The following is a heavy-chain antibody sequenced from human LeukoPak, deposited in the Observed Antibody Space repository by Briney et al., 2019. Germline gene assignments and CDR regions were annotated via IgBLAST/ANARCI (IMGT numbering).Heavy chain of an antibody. CDR1: GFTFSSSA. J-gene: IGHJ4*02. CDR3: ARDSAPYYYDSSGYHNPSDY. Sequence: GGSLRLSCAASGFTFSSSAMSWVRQAPGKGLEWVAAISDTGRLSYCADSVNGRFTISRDNSKNTLYLQMNSLRAEDTAVYYCARDSAPYYYDSSGYHNPSDYWGQGTLVTVSS. CDR2: ISDTGRLS. D-gene: IGHD3-22*01. V-gene: IGHV3-23*01.